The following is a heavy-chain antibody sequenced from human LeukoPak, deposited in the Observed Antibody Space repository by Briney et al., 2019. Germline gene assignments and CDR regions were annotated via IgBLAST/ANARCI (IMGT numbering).Heavy chain of an antibody. J-gene: IGHJ2*01. CDR1: GFTFSTYD. D-gene: IGHD3-16*01. CDR3: VRERLGAKKRVVNYDFDL. CDR2: IGTAGDT. V-gene: IGHV3-13*01. Sequence: GESLRLSCAASGFTFSTYDMHWVRHVTGKGLEWVSAIGTAGDTYYTDSVKGRFTISRDNAKNSLYLQMTSLSAGDTAVYYCVRERLGAKKRVVNYDFDLWGRGNLVTVSS.